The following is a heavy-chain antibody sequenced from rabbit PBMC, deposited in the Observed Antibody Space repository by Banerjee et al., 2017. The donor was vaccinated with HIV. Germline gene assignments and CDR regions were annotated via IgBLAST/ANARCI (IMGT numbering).Heavy chain of an antibody. Sequence: QEQLVESGGGLVQPEGSLTLTCKASGFDFSSNAMCWVRQAPGKGPEWIACIYNGDGSTYYANWAKGRFTSSKTSSTTVTLQMTSLTAADTATYFCARTYVDISYSFNLWGQGTLVTVS. V-gene: IGHV1S47*01. J-gene: IGHJ4*01. CDR1: GFDFSSNA. CDR3: ARTYVDISYSFNL. D-gene: IGHD8-1*01. CDR2: IYNGDGST.